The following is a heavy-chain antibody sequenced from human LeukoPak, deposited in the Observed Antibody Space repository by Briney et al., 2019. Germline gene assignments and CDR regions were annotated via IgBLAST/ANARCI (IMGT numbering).Heavy chain of an antibody. Sequence: ASVKVSCKASGYTFTGYYMHWVRQAPGQGLEWMGWINPNSGDTNYAQKLQGRVTMTTDTSTSTAYMELGSLRSDDTAVYYCARDPGKYDSEVWGKGTTVTVSS. V-gene: IGHV1-2*02. D-gene: IGHD3-3*01. J-gene: IGHJ6*04. CDR1: GYTFTGYY. CDR2: INPNSGDT. CDR3: ARDPGKYDSEV.